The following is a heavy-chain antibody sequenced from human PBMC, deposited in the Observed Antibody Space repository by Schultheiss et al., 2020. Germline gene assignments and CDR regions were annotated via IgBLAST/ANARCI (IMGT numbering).Heavy chain of an antibody. CDR3: ARGWGGDYDYMDV. Sequence: GGSLRLSCAASGFTFSRYAMHWVRQAPGKGLEWVAIISYHGGNKYYADSVKGRFTISRDNSKNTLYLQMNSLRAEDTAVYYCARGWGGDYDYMDVWGKGTTVTVSS. D-gene: IGHD3-16*01. J-gene: IGHJ6*03. CDR2: ISYHGGNK. V-gene: IGHV3-30-3*01. CDR1: GFTFSRYA.